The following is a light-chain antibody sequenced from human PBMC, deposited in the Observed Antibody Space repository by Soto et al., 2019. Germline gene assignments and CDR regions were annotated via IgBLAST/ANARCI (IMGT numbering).Light chain of an antibody. CDR2: DAS. V-gene: IGKV1-5*01. CDR1: QNIRNW. J-gene: IGKJ5*01. CDR3: QQYNTYST. Sequence: MRMTRSPSTLSASVGDSITITCRASQNIRNWLAWYQQKPGKAPNPLIYDASSLKSGVPARFSGSGSGTEFPLTISSPTPDDSATYYCQQYNTYSTFGHGTRLEFK.